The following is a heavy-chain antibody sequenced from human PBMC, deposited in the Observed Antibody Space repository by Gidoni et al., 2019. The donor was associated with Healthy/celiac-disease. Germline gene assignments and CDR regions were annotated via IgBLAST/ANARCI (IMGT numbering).Heavy chain of an antibody. D-gene: IGHD3-22*01. V-gene: IGHV4-39*01. CDR1: GGPTSSSSDY. Sequence: QLQLQESGPGRVKPSETRALTGTVPGGPTSSSSDYWGWIRQPPGKGLEWIGSIDYSGSTYYDPSLKSRVTLSVDTAKNQFSLKLSSVTAAHTAVYYCARHDYYDRSGHEGFDYWGQGTLVTVSS. CDR3: ARHDYYDRSGHEGFDY. CDR2: IDYSGST. J-gene: IGHJ4*02.